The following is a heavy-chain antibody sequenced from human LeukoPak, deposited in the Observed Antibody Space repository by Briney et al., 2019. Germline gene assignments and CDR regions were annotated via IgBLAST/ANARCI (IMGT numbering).Heavy chain of an antibody. CDR3: VRRGYSYGLGYFDY. CDR2: IYYSGST. J-gene: IGHJ4*02. V-gene: IGHV4-39*01. D-gene: IGHD5-18*01. Sequence: PSETLSLTCTVSGGSITSSGDFWGWIRQPPGKGLEWIGGIYYSGSTYYNPSLRSRVTISVDTSKNQFSLKLSSVTAADTAVYYCVRRGYSYGLGYFDYWGQGTLVTVSS. CDR1: GGSITSSGDF.